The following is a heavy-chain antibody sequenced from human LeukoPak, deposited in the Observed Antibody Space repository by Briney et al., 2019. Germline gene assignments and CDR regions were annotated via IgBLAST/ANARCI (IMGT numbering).Heavy chain of an antibody. Sequence: GGSLRLSCAASGFTFRSFEMNWLRQAPGKGREWIAYISSGSESIYYADSVKGRFTISRDNAMNVLEFQMNSLRVDDTAVYYCAKGPRWDPRGYYVNWGQGTRVIVSS. D-gene: IGHD3-22*01. CDR1: GFTFRSFE. CDR3: AKGPRWDPRGYYVN. V-gene: IGHV3-48*03. J-gene: IGHJ4*02. CDR2: ISSGSESI.